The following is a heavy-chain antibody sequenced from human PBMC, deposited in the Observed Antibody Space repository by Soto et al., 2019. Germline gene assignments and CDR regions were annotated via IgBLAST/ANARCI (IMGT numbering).Heavy chain of an antibody. V-gene: IGHV3-48*04. J-gene: IGHJ6*02. CDR1: GFRFDTYR. Sequence: LRLSCAASGFRFDTYRMNWVRQPPGKGLEWVAYISTTSSTIYYADSVKGRFTISRGNTKNTLFLQMNSLRAEDTAVYYCERSCTSSSCYGLDVWGQGTTVTVSS. CDR2: ISTTSSTI. CDR3: ERSCTSSSCYGLDV. D-gene: IGHD2-2*01.